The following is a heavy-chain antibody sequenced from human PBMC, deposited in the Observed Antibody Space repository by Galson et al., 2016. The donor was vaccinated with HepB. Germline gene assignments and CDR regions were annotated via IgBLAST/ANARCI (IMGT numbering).Heavy chain of an antibody. CDR1: GFSFSNSG. Sequence: SLRLSCAASGFSFSNSGMSWVRQAPGRGLEWVSGITRSGDATHYADFVKGRFTISRDNSKNTLYLYMNNLTAGDTAIYYCAKDSRRSTLGVLIHGLFSYMDVWGKGTTVTVSS. D-gene: IGHD3-10*01. V-gene: IGHV3-23*01. CDR3: AKDSRRSTLGVLIHGLFSYMDV. J-gene: IGHJ6*03. CDR2: ITRSGDAT.